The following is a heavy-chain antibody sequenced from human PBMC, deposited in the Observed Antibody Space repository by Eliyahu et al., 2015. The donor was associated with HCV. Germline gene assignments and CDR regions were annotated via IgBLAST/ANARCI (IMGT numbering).Heavy chain of an antibody. J-gene: IGHJ3*02. CDR1: GYSFTSYW. V-gene: IGHV5-51*03. D-gene: IGHD3-22*01. CDR2: IYPGDSDT. Sequence: EVQLVQSGAEVKKPGESLKISCKGSGYSFTSYWIGWVRQMPGKGLEWMGIIYPGDSDTRYSPSFQGQVTISADKSISTAYLQWSSLKASDTAMYYCARSRRDYYDSSGYPHNAFDIWGQGTMVTVSS. CDR3: ARSRRDYYDSSGYPHNAFDI.